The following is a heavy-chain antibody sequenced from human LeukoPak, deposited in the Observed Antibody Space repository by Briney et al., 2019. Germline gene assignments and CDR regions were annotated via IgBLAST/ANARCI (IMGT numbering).Heavy chain of an antibody. CDR1: GFTFRTFG. CDR2: KWYDGINK. CDR3: ARDYYDSSGQLHAGAHAFDI. Sequence: GRSLRLSCAASGFTFRTFGMHWVRQAPGKGLEWVAIKWYDGINKYCADSVKGRFTISRDNSKNTLYLQMNSLRAEDTAVYYCARDYYDSSGQLHAGAHAFDIWGQGTMVTVSS. D-gene: IGHD3-22*01. J-gene: IGHJ3*02. V-gene: IGHV3-33*01.